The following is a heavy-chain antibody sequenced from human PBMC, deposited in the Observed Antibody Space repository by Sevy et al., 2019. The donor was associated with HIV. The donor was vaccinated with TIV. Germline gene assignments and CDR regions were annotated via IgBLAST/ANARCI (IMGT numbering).Heavy chain of an antibody. Sequence: SESLSLTCSVSGGSITSYYWGWIRQPPGKGLEWIEYIYYSGTTNYNPSLKSRVTISVDTSMNQFSLKMRSVTAADTAVYYCARGSHYASAWYNYWGQGTLVTVSS. D-gene: IGHD6-19*01. J-gene: IGHJ4*02. CDR2: IYYSGTT. CDR1: GGSITSYY. V-gene: IGHV4-59*01. CDR3: ARGSHYASAWYNY.